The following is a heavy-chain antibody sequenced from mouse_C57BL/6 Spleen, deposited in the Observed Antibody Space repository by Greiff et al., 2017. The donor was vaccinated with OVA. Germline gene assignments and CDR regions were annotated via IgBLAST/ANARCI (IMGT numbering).Heavy chain of an antibody. CDR1: GFTFSSYA. CDR3: ARGEGDSRFDY. J-gene: IGHJ2*01. Sequence: EVQGVESGGGLVKPGGSLKLSCAASGFTFSSYAMSWVRQTPEKRLEWVATISDGGSYTYYPDNVKGRFTISRDNAKNNLYLQMSHLKSEDTAMYYCARGEGDSRFDYWGQGTTLTVSS. CDR2: ISDGGSYT. V-gene: IGHV5-4*01.